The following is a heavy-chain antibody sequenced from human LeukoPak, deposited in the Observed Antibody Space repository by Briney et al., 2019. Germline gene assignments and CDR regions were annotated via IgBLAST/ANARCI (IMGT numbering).Heavy chain of an antibody. Sequence: ASVKVSCKASGYIFTSYGISWVRQAPGQGLEWMGWISGDSGKTKYAQKLQGRVSMTTDTSTSTAYMELSSLRSEDTAVYYCARSCDRTNWFDPWGQGTLVTVSS. CDR3: ARSCDRTNWFDP. CDR2: ISGDSGKT. J-gene: IGHJ5*02. D-gene: IGHD1/OR15-1a*01. V-gene: IGHV1-18*01. CDR1: GYIFTSYG.